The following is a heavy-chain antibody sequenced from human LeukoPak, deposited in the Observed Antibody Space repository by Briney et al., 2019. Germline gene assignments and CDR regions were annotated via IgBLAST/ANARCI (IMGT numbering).Heavy chain of an antibody. CDR1: GFTFSSYA. J-gene: IGHJ4*02. D-gene: IGHD5-18*01. Sequence: GGSLRLSCAASGFTFSSYAMHWVRQAPGKGLEWVAVISYDGSNKYYADSVKGRFTIPRDNSKNTLYLQMNSLRAEDTAVYYCARDLPRGYSYGSLDYWGQGTLVTVSS. CDR3: ARDLPRGYSYGSLDY. V-gene: IGHV3-30-3*01. CDR2: ISYDGSNK.